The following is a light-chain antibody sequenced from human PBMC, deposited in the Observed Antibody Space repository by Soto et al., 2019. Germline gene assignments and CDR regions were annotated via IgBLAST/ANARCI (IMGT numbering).Light chain of an antibody. Sequence: EIVLTQSPGTLSLSPGKRATLSFRASQSVSSSSLAWYQQMPGQAPRLLIYGASSRATGIPDRFSGAGSGTDFTLTISRLEPEDFAVYYCQQYGTSPRTFGQGTKVDIK. CDR1: QSVSSSS. V-gene: IGKV3-20*01. CDR3: QQYGTSPRT. CDR2: GAS. J-gene: IGKJ1*01.